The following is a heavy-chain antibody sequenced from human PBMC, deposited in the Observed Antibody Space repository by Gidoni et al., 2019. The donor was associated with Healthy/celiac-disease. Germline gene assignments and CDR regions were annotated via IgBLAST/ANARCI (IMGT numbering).Heavy chain of an antibody. Sequence: EVQLVESGGGLVQPGGSLRLSCAASGFTFSSYAMSWVRQAPGKGLEWVSAISGSGGSTYYADSVKGRFTISRDNSKNTLYLQMNSLRAEDTAVYYCAKCSGGSCYKGLAFDIWGQGTMVTVSS. V-gene: IGHV3-23*04. D-gene: IGHD2-15*01. CDR2: ISGSGGST. CDR3: AKCSGGSCYKGLAFDI. CDR1: GFTFSSYA. J-gene: IGHJ3*02.